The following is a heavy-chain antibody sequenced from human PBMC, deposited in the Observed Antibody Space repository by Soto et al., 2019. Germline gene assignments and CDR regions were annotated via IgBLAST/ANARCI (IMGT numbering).Heavy chain of an antibody. CDR1: GFTFTSYS. D-gene: IGHD3-10*01. V-gene: IGHV3-48*02. J-gene: IGHJ6*02. CDR2: ISSSSSTI. Sequence: GGSLRLSCAASGFTFTSYSMNWVRQAPGKGLEWVSYISSSSSTIYYADSMKGRFTISRDNAKNSLYLQMNSLRDEDTAVYYCARELRMVRGVIKYYYGMDVWGQGTTVTVSS. CDR3: ARELRMVRGVIKYYYGMDV.